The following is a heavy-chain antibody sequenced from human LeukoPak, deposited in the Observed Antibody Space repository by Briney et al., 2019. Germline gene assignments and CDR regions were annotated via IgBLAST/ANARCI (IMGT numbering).Heavy chain of an antibody. Sequence: SETLSLTCTVSGGSISSGSYYWSWIRQPAGKGLEWIGRIYTSGSTNYNPSLKSRVTISVDTSKNQFSLKLSSVTAADTAVYYCARVSGKNDAFDIWGQGTMVTVSS. CDR3: ARVSGKNDAFDI. J-gene: IGHJ3*02. CDR2: IYTSGST. CDR1: GGSISSGSYY. V-gene: IGHV4-61*02. D-gene: IGHD1-26*01.